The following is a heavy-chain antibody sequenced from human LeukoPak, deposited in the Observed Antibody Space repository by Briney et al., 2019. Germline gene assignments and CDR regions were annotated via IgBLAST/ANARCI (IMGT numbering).Heavy chain of an antibody. CDR3: ARDNKWELFALDY. Sequence: ASVKVSCKASGYTFTSYGISWVRQAPGQGLEWMGWISGYNGHTKYAQKFQGRVTMTTDTSTSTAYMELRSLRSEDTAVYYCARDNKWELFALDYWGQRTLVTVSS. D-gene: IGHD1-26*01. J-gene: IGHJ4*02. CDR2: ISGYNGHT. CDR1: GYTFTSYG. V-gene: IGHV1-18*01.